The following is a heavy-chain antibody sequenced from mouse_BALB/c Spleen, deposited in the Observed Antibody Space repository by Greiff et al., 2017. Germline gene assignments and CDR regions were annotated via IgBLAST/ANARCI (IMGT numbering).Heavy chain of an antibody. CDR1: GFTFSSYA. J-gene: IGHJ2*01. Sequence: EVKLMESGGGLVKPGGSLKLSCAASGFTFSSYAMSWVRQTPEKRLEWVASISSGGSTYYPDSVKGRFTISRDNARNILYLQMSSLRSEDTAMYYCARWVLYFDYWGQGTTLTVSS. CDR3: ARWVLYFDY. V-gene: IGHV5-6-5*01. CDR2: ISSGGST.